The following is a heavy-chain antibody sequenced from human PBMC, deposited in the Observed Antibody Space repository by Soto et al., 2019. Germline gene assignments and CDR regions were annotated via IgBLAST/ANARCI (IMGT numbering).Heavy chain of an antibody. Sequence: QVQLVESGGGVVQPGTSLRLSCAASGFLFSRFGMHWVRQAPGKGLEWVSVIENHGGTTDYADSVRGRFTISRDNSRNPLFMEMSSLRVEDTSIAYCARADEYDDNGLDYWGQGTLVTVSS. CDR1: GFLFSRFG. D-gene: IGHD1-1*01. CDR2: IENHGGTT. V-gene: IGHV3-33*01. J-gene: IGHJ4*02. CDR3: ARADEYDDNGLDY.